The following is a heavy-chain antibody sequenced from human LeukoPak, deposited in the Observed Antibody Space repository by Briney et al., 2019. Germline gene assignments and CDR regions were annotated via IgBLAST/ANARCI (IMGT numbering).Heavy chain of an antibody. CDR2: IKQDGSEK. D-gene: IGHD4-17*01. CDR1: GFTFSDYY. J-gene: IGHJ4*02. CDR3: ARAYGDYFDY. V-gene: IGHV3-7*01. Sequence: GGSLRLSCAASGFTFSDYYMSWVRQAPGKGLEWVANIKQDGSEKYYVDSVKGRFTISRDNAKNSLYLQMNSLRAEDTAVYYCARAYGDYFDYWGQGTLVTVSS.